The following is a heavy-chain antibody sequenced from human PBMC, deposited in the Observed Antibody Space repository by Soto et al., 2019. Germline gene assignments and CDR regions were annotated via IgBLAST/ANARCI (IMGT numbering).Heavy chain of an antibody. Sequence: ASVKVSCTASGYTFTSYGISWVRQAPGQGLEWMGWISAYNGNTNYAQKLQGRVTMTTDTSTSTAYMELRSLRSDYTAVYYCARDYDFWSDSGYWGQGTLVTVSS. V-gene: IGHV1-18*01. CDR1: GYTFTSYG. J-gene: IGHJ4*02. D-gene: IGHD3-3*01. CDR3: ARDYDFWSDSGY. CDR2: ISAYNGNT.